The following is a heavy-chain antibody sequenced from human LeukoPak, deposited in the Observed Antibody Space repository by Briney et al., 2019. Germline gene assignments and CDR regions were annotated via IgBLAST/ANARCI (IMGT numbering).Heavy chain of an antibody. CDR3: ASLSRYCSSTSCYLS. CDR1: GYSFTSYL. D-gene: IGHD2-2*01. CDR2: IDPSDSYT. Sequence: GESLRISCKGSGYSFTSYLISWVRQMPGKGLEWMGRIDPSDSYTNYSPSFQGHVTISADKSISTAYLQWSSMKASDTAMYYCASLSRYCSSTSCYLSWGQGTLVTVSS. V-gene: IGHV5-10-1*01. J-gene: IGHJ4*02.